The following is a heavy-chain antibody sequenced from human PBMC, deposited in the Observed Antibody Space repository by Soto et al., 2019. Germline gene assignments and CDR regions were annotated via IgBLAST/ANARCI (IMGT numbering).Heavy chain of an antibody. J-gene: IGHJ4*02. CDR1: GFTFSSYA. V-gene: IGHV3-23*01. Sequence: EVQLLESGGGLVQPGGSLRLSCAASGFTFSSYAMSWVRQAPGKGLEWVSAISGSGGSTYYADSVKGRFTISRDNSKNTLYRQMNSLRAEDTAVYYCASHRGITGTTALDYWGQGTLVTVSS. CDR3: ASHRGITGTTALDY. CDR2: ISGSGGST. D-gene: IGHD1-7*01.